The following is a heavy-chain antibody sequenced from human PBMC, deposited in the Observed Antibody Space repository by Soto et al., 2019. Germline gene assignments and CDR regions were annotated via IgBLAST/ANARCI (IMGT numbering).Heavy chain of an antibody. Sequence: EVQLLESGGGLVQPGGSLRLSCAASGFTFSSYAMSWVRQAPGKGLEWVSAISGSGGSTYYADSVKGRFTISRDNSKNPPYLKMNSPSAEDTAVYYCAEDEYYYESSGYSSAPFDYWGQGSLVTVSS. V-gene: IGHV3-23*01. CDR3: AEDEYYYESSGYSSAPFDY. CDR1: GFTFSSYA. D-gene: IGHD3-22*01. CDR2: ISGSGGST. J-gene: IGHJ4*02.